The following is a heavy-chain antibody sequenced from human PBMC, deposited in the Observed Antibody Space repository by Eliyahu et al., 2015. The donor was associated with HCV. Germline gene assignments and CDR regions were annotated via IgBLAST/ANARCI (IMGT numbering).Heavy chain of an antibody. D-gene: IGHD2-15*01. CDR1: GGTFSSYA. V-gene: IGHV1-69*01. Sequence: QVQLVQSGAEVKKPGSSVKVSCKASGGTFSSYAXXWVRQAPGQGLEWMGGIIPIFGTANYAQKFQGRVTITADESTSTAYMELSSLRSEDTAVYYCARDRPHGCSGGSCYQGHAFDIWGQGTMVTVSS. CDR2: IIPIFGTA. J-gene: IGHJ3*02. CDR3: ARDRPHGCSGGSCYQGHAFDI.